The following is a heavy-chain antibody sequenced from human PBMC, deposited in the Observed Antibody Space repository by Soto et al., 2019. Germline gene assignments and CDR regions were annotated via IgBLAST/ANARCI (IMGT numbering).Heavy chain of an antibody. J-gene: IGHJ6*02. CDR2: TYYRSKWYN. CDR1: GDSVSNNNAA. CDR3: AREYYNINGSV. D-gene: IGHD3-22*01. Sequence: SQTLSLTCAISGDSVSNNNAAWNGVRRSPSRGLEWLGNTYYRSKWYNNYAESVKSRISINPDTSKNQFSLQLNSVTPEDTAVYFCAREYYNINGSVWGQGTTVTVSS. V-gene: IGHV6-1*01.